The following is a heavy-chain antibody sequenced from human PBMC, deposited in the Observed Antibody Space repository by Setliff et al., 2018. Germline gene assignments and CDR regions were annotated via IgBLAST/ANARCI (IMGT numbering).Heavy chain of an antibody. D-gene: IGHD6-19*01. Sequence: GESLKISCKGSGYSFSRHWIGWVRQVPGKGLEWIGIIYPGDSDFRYSPSFQGQVTISADKSINTAYLQWSNLKASGTAIYYCARRTGFAVAGFDHWGQGTLVTVSS. V-gene: IGHV5-51*01. CDR3: ARRTGFAVAGFDH. CDR2: IYPGDSDF. J-gene: IGHJ4*02. CDR1: GYSFSRHW.